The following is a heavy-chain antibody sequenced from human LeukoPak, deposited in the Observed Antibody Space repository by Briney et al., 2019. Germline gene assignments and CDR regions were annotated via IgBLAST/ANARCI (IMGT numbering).Heavy chain of an antibody. CDR3: AIEGRLRTSAFEI. J-gene: IGHJ3*02. CDR1: GGTFSSYT. D-gene: IGHD3-3*01. V-gene: IGHV1-69*04. Sequence: ASVKVSCKASGGTFSSYTISLVRQAPGQGLEWMGRIIPILGIANYAQKFQGRVTITADKSTSTAYMELSSLRSEDTAVYGCAIEGRLRTSAFEIWGQGTMVTVSS. CDR2: IIPILGIA.